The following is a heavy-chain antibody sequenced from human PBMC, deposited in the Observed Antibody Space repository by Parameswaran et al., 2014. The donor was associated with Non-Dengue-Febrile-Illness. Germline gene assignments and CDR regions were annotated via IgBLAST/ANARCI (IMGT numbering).Heavy chain of an antibody. J-gene: IGHJ4*02. CDR2: INGDGSYT. D-gene: IGHD5-18*01. Sequence: MPGVRQAPGKGLVWVSTINGDGSYTTYADSVKGRLTISRNNPKNTLYLQMNSLRAEDTAVYYCARGYDYWGQGTLVTVSS. CDR3: ARGYDY. V-gene: IGHV3-74*01.